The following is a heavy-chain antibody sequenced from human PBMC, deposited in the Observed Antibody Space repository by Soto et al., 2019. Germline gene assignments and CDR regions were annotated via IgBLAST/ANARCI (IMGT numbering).Heavy chain of an antibody. J-gene: IGHJ3*02. CDR1: GFTFSNAW. V-gene: IGHV3-15*01. CDR2: IKSKTDGGTT. D-gene: IGHD3-10*01. Sequence: PGGSLRLSCAASGFTFSNAWMSWVRQAPGKGLEWVGRIKSKTDGGTTDYAAPVKGRFTISKDDSKNTLYLQMNSLKTDDTAVYYCTTDGWLALGAFDIWGQGTMVTVSS. CDR3: TTDGWLALGAFDI.